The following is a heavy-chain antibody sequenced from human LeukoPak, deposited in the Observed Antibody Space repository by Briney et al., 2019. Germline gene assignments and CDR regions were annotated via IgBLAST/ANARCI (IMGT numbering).Heavy chain of an antibody. J-gene: IGHJ1*01. CDR2: ISKNGENT. D-gene: IGHD6-19*01. CDR3: ARVDSGSACAS. CDR1: GFLVSSYS. V-gene: IGHV3-64*01. Sequence: GGSLRLSCAASGFLVSSYSMHWVRQAPGKGREFVSAISKNGENTYYANSVKGRFTISRDISKNPLYLQMGSLRPDDMAVYYCARVDSGSACASWGQGILVTVSS.